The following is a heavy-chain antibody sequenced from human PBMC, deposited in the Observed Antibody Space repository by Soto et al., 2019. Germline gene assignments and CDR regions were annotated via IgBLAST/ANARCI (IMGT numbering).Heavy chain of an antibody. D-gene: IGHD3-10*01. Sequence: QVQLVESGGGVVQPGRSLRLSCAASGFTFSSYGMHWVRQAPGKGLEWVAVIWYDGSNKYYADSVKGRFTISRDNSKNTLYRQMNSLRAEDTAVYYCARDRSMVRGVNISIPGYWGQGTLVTVSS. CDR1: GFTFSSYG. CDR3: ARDRSMVRGVNISIPGY. J-gene: IGHJ4*02. V-gene: IGHV3-33*01. CDR2: IWYDGSNK.